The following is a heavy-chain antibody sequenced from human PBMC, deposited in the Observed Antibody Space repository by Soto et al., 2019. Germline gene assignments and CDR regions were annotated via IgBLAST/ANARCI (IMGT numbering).Heavy chain of an antibody. CDR3: AKDATAVNGVWDPFDM. D-gene: IGHD2-8*01. CDR1: GFTFSAYA. V-gene: IGHV3-23*01. Sequence: EVQLLESGGGVVQPGGSLRLSCAASGFTFSAYAMSWVRQAPGKGLQWVSGVGGSDTDKHYADSVRGRFTVSRDNSKNTRYLQMNSLRVDDTAVYYCAKDATAVNGVWDPFDMWGKGTEVTVSS. J-gene: IGHJ3*02. CDR2: VGGSDTDK.